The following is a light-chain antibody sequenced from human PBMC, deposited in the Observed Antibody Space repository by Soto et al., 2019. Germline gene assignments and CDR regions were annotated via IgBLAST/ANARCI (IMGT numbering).Light chain of an antibody. V-gene: IGKV3-20*01. CDR2: AAS. J-gene: IGKJ2*01. CDR3: QQFGSSLYT. CDR1: QSVSSSN. Sequence: EIVLTQSPGTLSLSPGERATLSCRASQSVSSSNLAWYQQQPGQAPRLLIYAASSRATGIPDRFSGSGSGTDFTLTISRLEPEDFAVYYCQQFGSSLYTFGPGTKLEI.